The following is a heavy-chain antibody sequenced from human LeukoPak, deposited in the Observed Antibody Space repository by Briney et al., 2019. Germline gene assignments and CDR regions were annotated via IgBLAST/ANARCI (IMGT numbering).Heavy chain of an antibody. D-gene: IGHD6-19*01. CDR2: ISGSGGST. CDR3: ANAIAVAGTGFDY. CDR1: GFTFSSYA. V-gene: IGHV3-23*01. J-gene: IGHJ4*02. Sequence: GGSLRLSCAASGFTFSSYAISWVRQAPGKGLEWVSAISGSGGSTYYADSVKGRFTISRDNSKNTLYLQMNSLRAEDTAVYYCANAIAVAGTGFDYWGQGTLVTVSS.